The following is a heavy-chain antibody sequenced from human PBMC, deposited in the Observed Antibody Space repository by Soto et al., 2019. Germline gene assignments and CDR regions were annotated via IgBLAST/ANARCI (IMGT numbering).Heavy chain of an antibody. CDR2: ISGNGFDT. D-gene: IGHD3-22*01. V-gene: IGHV3-23*01. CDR1: GFSFGTYL. Sequence: GGSLRLSCNASGFSFGTYLMTWVRQAPGKGLEWVSSISGNGFDTYYADSVKGRFTISRDNSKNRIFLKMNSLRADDTAVSYCAKNSGYNYYDSSCIEFWGQGTLGTVSS. J-gene: IGHJ4*02. CDR3: AKNSGYNYYDSSCIEF.